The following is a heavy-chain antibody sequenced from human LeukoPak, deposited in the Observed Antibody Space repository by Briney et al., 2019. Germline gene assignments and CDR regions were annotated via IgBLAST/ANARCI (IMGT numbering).Heavy chain of an antibody. CDR1: GFTFSSYA. J-gene: IGHJ6*04. V-gene: IGHV3-30-3*01. CDR3: AREPPIVATINLGIYYYYGMDV. D-gene: IGHD5-12*01. CDR2: ISYDGSNK. Sequence: AGGSLRLSCAASGFTFSSYAMHWVRQAPGKGLEWVAVISYDGSNKYYADSVKGRFTISRDNSKNTLYLQMNSLRAEDTAVYYCAREPPIVATINLGIYYYYGMDVWGKGTTVTVSS.